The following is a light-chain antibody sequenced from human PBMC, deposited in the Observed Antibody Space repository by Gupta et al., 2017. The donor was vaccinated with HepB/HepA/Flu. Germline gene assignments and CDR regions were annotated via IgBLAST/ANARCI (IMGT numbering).Light chain of an antibody. J-gene: IGKJ3*01. CDR3: QQCYTTPPA. Sequence: DLQVTQSPSSLSASVGDRVTITRRASPSINSYVNWYQQKPGQAPKLLIYSASSLQTGVPARFSGSGSGTDFTLTISSLQPEDVATYYCQQCYTTPPAFGRGTRLDIK. V-gene: IGKV1-39*01. CDR2: SAS. CDR1: PSINSY.